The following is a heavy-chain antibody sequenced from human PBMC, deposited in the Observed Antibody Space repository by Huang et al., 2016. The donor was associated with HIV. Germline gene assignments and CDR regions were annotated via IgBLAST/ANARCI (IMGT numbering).Heavy chain of an antibody. CDR3: ARERRGFGMDV. V-gene: IGHV1-46*03. J-gene: IGHJ6*04. CDR1: GYTFTSYY. CDR2: INAIGGSK. Sequence: QVQLVQSGAEVKKPGASVRVSCKASGYTFTSYYLHWVRQAPGQGLEWMGIINAIGGSKTYAQKFQGRVTRTRDTSTSTVYMELSNLRSEDTAVYYCARERRGFGMDVWGKGTTVTVSS.